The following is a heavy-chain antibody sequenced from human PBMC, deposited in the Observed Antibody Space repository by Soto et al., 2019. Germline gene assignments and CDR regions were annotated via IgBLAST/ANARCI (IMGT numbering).Heavy chain of an antibody. CDR3: ARGSTGYHPKFEF. D-gene: IGHD5-12*01. V-gene: IGHV4-30-2*01. CDR1: GDSISGGGYS. J-gene: IGHJ4*02. CDR2: IFHSGST. Sequence: QLLLQESGSGLVTPSQTLSLTCTVSGDSISGGGYSWTWIRQPPGKGLEWIGYIFHSGSTFYNPSLKNRVTMLIDRSKTQFSLKLTSVTAADTAVYYCARGSTGYHPKFEFWGQGTLVTVSS.